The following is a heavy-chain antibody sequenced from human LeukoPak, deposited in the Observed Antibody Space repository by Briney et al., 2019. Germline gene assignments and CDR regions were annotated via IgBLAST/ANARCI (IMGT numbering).Heavy chain of an antibody. CDR1: GFSFSTYT. V-gene: IGHV3-21*01. J-gene: IGHJ4*02. D-gene: IGHD6-19*01. CDR3: ARGRVGYSSGWYDY. Sequence: PGGSLRLSRAASGFSFSTYTMNWVRQAPGKGLEWVSSITSTGIYIYYADSVKGRFTIPRDNAKNSLYLQMNSLRAEDTAVYYCARGRVGYSSGWYDYWGQGTLVTVSS. CDR2: ITSTGIYI.